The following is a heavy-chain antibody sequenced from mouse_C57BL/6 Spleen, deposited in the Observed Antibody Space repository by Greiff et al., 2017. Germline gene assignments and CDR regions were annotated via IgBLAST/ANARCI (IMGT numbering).Heavy chain of an antibody. CDR2: IRSKSSNYAT. V-gene: IGHV10-3*01. CDR3: VRENDRSSYCYFDV. J-gene: IGHJ1*03. Sequence: EVQRVESGGGLVQPKGSLKLSCAASGFTFNTYAMHWVRQAPGKGLEWVARIRSKSSNYATYYADSVKDRFTISRDDLQSMLYLQMNKLKTEDTAMYYGVRENDRSSYCYFDVWGTGTTVTVSS. CDR1: GFTFNTYA. D-gene: IGHD1-1*01.